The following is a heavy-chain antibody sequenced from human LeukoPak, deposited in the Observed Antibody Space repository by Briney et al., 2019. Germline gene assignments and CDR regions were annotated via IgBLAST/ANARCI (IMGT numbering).Heavy chain of an antibody. CDR1: GGSISSGNW. CDR2: IHHSLST. Sequence: SGTLSLTCAVSGGSISSGNWWSWVRQPPGKELEWIGEIHHSLSTNYSPSLKRRVTISVDNSKNQFSLKVRSVTAADTAVYYCWHSGYESGFDYWGQGTLVTVSS. V-gene: IGHV4-4*02. CDR3: WHSGYESGFDY. D-gene: IGHD5-12*01. J-gene: IGHJ4*02.